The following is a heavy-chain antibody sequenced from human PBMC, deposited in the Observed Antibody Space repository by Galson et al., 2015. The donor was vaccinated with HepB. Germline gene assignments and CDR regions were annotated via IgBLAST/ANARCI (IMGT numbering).Heavy chain of an antibody. Sequence: SLRLSCAASGFTFSDYYMNWIRQAPGKGLEWVSYISESGSAIYYADSVKGRFTISRDYAKNSVYLQMNSLTAEDTALYYCARGGFWSGSPPYYYFGMDVWGQGTTVTVSS. CDR2: ISESGSAI. D-gene: IGHD3-3*01. CDR3: ARGGFWSGSPPYYYFGMDV. J-gene: IGHJ6*02. V-gene: IGHV3-11*01. CDR1: GFTFSDYY.